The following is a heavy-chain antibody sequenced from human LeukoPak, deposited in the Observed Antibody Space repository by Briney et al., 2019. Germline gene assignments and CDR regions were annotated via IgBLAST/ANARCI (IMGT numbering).Heavy chain of an antibody. CDR2: IYYSGST. V-gene: IGHV4-59*01. CDR3: ARISRYYYYYYMDV. Sequence: PSETLSLTCTVSGGSISSYYWSWIRQPPGEGLEWIGYIYYSGSTNYNPSLKSRVTIPVDTSKNQFSLKLSSVTAADTAVYYCARISRYYYYYYMDVWGKGTTVTVSS. D-gene: IGHD6-13*01. J-gene: IGHJ6*03. CDR1: GGSISSYY.